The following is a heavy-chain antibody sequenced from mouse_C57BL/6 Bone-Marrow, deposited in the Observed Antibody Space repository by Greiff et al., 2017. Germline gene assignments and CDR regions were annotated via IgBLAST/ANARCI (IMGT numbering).Heavy chain of an antibody. D-gene: IGHD2-2*01. Sequence: VQLQQSGPGLVQPSQSLSLTCSVTGYSITSGYYWNWIRQFPGNKLEWMGYISYDGSNNYNPSLKNRISITRDTSKNQFFLKLNSVTTEDTATYYCARDSLLWLRRGLYFDYWGQGTTLTVSS. V-gene: IGHV3-6*01. J-gene: IGHJ2*01. CDR2: ISYDGSN. CDR3: ARDSLLWLRRGLYFDY. CDR1: GYSITSGYY.